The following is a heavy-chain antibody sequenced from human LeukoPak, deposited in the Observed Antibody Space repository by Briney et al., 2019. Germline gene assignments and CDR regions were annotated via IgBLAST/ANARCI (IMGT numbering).Heavy chain of an antibody. V-gene: IGHV3-30*02. J-gene: IGHJ4*02. D-gene: IGHD1-26*01. CDR1: GFTFSSYG. CDR2: IRYDGSNK. CDR3: AQKTEWEGDFDY. Sequence: PGGSLRLSCAASGFTFSSYGVHWVRQAPGKGLEWVAFIRYDGSNKYYADSVKGRFTISRDNSKNTLYLQMNSLRAEDTAVYYCAQKTEWEGDFDYWGQGTLVTVSS.